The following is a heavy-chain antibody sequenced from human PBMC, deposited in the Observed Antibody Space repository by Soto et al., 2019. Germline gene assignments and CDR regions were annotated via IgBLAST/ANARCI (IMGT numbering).Heavy chain of an antibody. D-gene: IGHD3-16*02. CDR2: ISATGGST. Sequence: PGGSLRLSCAGSGFTFASYVMTWVRQAPGKGLEWVSSISATGGSTYYAGSVKGRLTISRDNSKNTLYLQMNSLRAEDTAIYYCANAEHPRRSIGFDYWGQGTLATVSS. CDR3: ANAEHPRRSIGFDY. CDR1: GFTFASYV. V-gene: IGHV3-23*01. J-gene: IGHJ4*02.